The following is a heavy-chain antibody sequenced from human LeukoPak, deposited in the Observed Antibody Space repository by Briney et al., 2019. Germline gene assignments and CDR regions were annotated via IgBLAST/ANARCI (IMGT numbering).Heavy chain of an antibody. CDR1: GGSFSGHY. D-gene: IGHD3-22*01. V-gene: IGHV4-34*01. J-gene: IGHJ6*02. Sequence: SETLSLTCAVYGGSFSGHYWSWIRQPPGKGLEWIGEINHSGSTNYNPSLKSRVTISVDTSKNQFSLKLSSVTAADTAVYYCATWGPDYYFDSSGTGLYDYSDMDVWGQGTTVTVSS. CDR2: INHSGST. CDR3: ATWGPDYYFDSSGTGLYDYSDMDV.